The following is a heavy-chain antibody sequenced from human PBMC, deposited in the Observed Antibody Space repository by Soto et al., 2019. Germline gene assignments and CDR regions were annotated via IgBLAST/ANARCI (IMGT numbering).Heavy chain of an antibody. CDR3: ARDSSAYCSSTSCLYTYYYYGMDV. D-gene: IGHD2-2*01. J-gene: IGHJ6*02. Sequence: ASVKVSCKASGYTFTSYGISWVRQAPGQGLEWIGWISAYNGNTNYAQKLQGRVTMTTDTSTSTAYMELRSLRSDDTAVYYCARDSSAYCSSTSCLYTYYYYGMDVWGQGTTVTVSS. V-gene: IGHV1-18*01. CDR2: ISAYNGNT. CDR1: GYTFTSYG.